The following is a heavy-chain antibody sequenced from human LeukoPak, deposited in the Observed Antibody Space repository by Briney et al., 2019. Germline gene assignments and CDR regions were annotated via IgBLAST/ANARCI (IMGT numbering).Heavy chain of an antibody. CDR3: AKDLSAPGDDAFDI. Sequence: GASVKVSCKASGGTFSGYAISWVRQAPGQGLEWMGRIIPILGIANYAQKFQGRVTITADKSTSTAYMELSSLRSEDTAVYYCAKDLSAPGDDAFDIWGQGTMVTVSS. CDR2: IIPILGIA. CDR1: GGTFSGYA. D-gene: IGHD2-21*01. V-gene: IGHV1-69*04. J-gene: IGHJ3*02.